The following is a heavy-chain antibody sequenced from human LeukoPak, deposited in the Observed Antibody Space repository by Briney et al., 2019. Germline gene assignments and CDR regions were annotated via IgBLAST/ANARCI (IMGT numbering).Heavy chain of an antibody. CDR3: TRDPRRLDY. CDR1: GFTFSDYD. J-gene: IGHJ4*02. V-gene: IGHV3-11*05. CDR2: ISGNSGDI. Sequence: GGSLRLSCTVSGFTFSDYDMTWVRQAPGKGLEWLSYISGNSGDINYLDSVRGRFTISRDNAKNSLYLQMNSLRVEDTAVYYCTRDPRRLDYLGQGTLVTVSS.